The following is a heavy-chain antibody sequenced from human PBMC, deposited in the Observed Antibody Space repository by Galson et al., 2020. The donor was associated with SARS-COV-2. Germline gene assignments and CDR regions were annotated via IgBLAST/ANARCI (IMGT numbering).Heavy chain of an antibody. V-gene: IGHV3-7*03. J-gene: IGHJ4*02. CDR2: IRQDGSEK. CDR1: GFTFGDYW. D-gene: IGHD3-10*01. Sequence: GGSLRLSCAASGFTFGDYWMTLVRQAPGKGLEWVASIRQDGSEKYYVDSVKGRVTVSRDNAKTSLYLQMNSLGVEDTAVYYCARVVFGEIAVRNYFDYWGQGTLVTVYS. CDR3: ARVVFGEIAVRNYFDY.